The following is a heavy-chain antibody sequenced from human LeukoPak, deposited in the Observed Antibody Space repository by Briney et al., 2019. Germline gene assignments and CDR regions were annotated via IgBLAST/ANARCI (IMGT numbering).Heavy chain of an antibody. CDR2: MRSQGFSGTR. J-gene: IGHJ2*01. CDR3: TRDRGDYDLYWYFDL. V-gene: IGHV3-49*04. Sequence: PGGSLRLSCKGSGFNLGDYAINWVRQAPGKGLEWVGVMRSQGFSGTREYAASVEGRLTISRDDSNSIAYLQMDSLKTEDTAVYYCTRDRGDYDLYWYFDLWGRGTRAAVSS. D-gene: IGHD5-12*01. CDR1: GFNLGDYA.